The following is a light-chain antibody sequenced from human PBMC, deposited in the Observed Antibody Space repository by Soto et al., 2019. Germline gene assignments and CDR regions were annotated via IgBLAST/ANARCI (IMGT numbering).Light chain of an antibody. CDR3: QQYNNWPLT. V-gene: IGKV3-15*01. Sequence: EIVMTQSPATLSVSPGERATLSCRASQSVSSNLAWYQQKPCQAPRLLTYGASIRDTGIPARFSGSGSGTEFTLTISSLQSEDFAVYYCQQYNNWPLTFGGGTKVEIK. CDR2: GAS. J-gene: IGKJ4*01. CDR1: QSVSSN.